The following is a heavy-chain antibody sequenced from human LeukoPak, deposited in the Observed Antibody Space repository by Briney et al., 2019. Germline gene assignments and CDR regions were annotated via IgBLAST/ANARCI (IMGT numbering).Heavy chain of an antibody. CDR3: ATAQSYSSEYITEYFQH. D-gene: IGHD2-15*01. CDR1: GFTFSNYE. Sequence: GGSLRLSCAASGFTFSNYEMNWVRQSPGKGLEWVSYISSRGTFTYYADSVKGRFTISRDNAKNSLYLRLNSLRAEDTAVYYCATAQSYSSEYITEYFQHWGQGTLVTVSS. V-gene: IGHV3-48*03. J-gene: IGHJ1*01. CDR2: ISSRGTFT.